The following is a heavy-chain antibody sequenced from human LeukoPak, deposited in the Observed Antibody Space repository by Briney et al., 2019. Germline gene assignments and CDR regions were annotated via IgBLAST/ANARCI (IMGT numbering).Heavy chain of an antibody. CDR2: IKSKTDGGTT. CDR3: TPSIAVAGSLDY. D-gene: IGHD6-19*01. Sequence: PGGSLRLSCAASGFTFSNVWMSWVRQAPGKGLEWVGRIKSKTDGGTTDYAAPGKGRFTISRDDSKNTLNLQMNSLKTEDTAVYYCTPSIAVAGSLDYWGQGTLVTVSS. CDR1: GFTFSNVW. J-gene: IGHJ4*02. V-gene: IGHV3-15*01.